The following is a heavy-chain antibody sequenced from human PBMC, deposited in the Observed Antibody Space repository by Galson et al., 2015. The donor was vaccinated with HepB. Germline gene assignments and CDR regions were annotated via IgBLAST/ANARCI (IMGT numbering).Heavy chain of an antibody. J-gene: IGHJ4*02. CDR1: GDSVSSNSAA. CDR2: TYYRSKWYN. D-gene: IGHD6-19*01. V-gene: IGHV6-1*01. Sequence: CAISGDSVSSNSAAWNWIRQSPSRGLEWLGRTYYRSKWYNDYAVSVKSRITINPDTSKNQFSLQLNSVTPEDTAVYYCARSPGGAVVNHFDYWGQGTLVTVSS. CDR3: ARSPGGAVVNHFDY.